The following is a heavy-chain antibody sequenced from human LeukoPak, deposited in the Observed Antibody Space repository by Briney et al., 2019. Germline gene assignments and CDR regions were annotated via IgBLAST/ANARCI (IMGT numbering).Heavy chain of an antibody. J-gene: IGHJ6*02. D-gene: IGHD4/OR15-4a*01. CDR3: ARDMELAVVDQPLPEIGMDV. CDR1: GFTFSSYS. V-gene: IGHV3-21*01. Sequence: GGSLRLSCAASGFTFSSYSMNWVRQAPGKGLEWVSSISSSSSYIYYADSVKGRFTISRDNAKNSLYLQMNSLRAEDTAVYYCARDMELAVVDQPLPEIGMDVWGQGTTVTVSS. CDR2: ISSSSSYI.